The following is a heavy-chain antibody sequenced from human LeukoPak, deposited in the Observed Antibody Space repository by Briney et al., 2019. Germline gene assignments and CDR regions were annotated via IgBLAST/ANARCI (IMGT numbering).Heavy chain of an antibody. D-gene: IGHD6-6*01. CDR3: ARWGYSSSYNWFDP. CDR1: GGSISSYY. Sequence: SETLSLTCTVSGGSISSYYRSWIRQPPGKGLEWIGYIYYSGSTNYNPSLKSRVTISVDTSKNQFSLKLSSVTAADTAVYYCARWGYSSSYNWFDPWGQGTLVTVSS. V-gene: IGHV4-59*01. J-gene: IGHJ5*02. CDR2: IYYSGST.